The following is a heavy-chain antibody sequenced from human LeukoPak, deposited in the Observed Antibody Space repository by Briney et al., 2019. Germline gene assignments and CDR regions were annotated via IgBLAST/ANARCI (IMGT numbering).Heavy chain of an antibody. CDR1: GFTFSSYW. V-gene: IGHV3-7*01. J-gene: IGHJ5*02. CDR3: ARDTATRRFGTWGT. CDR2: IKQDGSEK. Sequence: GGSLRLSCAASGFTFSSYWMSWVRQAPGKGLEWVANIKQDGSEKYYVDSVKGRFTISRDNAKNSLYLQMNSLRAEDTAVYYCARDTATRRFGTWGTWGQGTLVTVSS. D-gene: IGHD3-16*01.